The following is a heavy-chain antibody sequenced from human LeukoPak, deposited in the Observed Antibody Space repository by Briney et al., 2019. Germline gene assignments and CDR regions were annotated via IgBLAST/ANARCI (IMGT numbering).Heavy chain of an antibody. D-gene: IGHD2-21*02. CDR1: GYTFTRYC. Sequence: ASVNVSCKASGYTFTRYCMHWVRQAPGQGLEWMGVINPSGGSTSYAQKVRGRVTMTSDTSTSTVYMELSSLRSADTAVCYCARGETPYCGGDCLYGTDNWGQGNLITVSS. J-gene: IGHJ4*02. CDR3: ARGETPYCGGDCLYGTDN. V-gene: IGHV1-46*01. CDR2: INPSGGST.